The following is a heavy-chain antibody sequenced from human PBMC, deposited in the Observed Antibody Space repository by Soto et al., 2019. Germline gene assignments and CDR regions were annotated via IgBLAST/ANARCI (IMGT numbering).Heavy chain of an antibody. V-gene: IGHV4-4*07. CDR3: ARASVGPPGGGSWIMPFDF. CDR1: GGSISNYC. Sequence: SPTRSFPCSVSGGSISNYCWSCIRPSAGKGLERIGRIYPGGSTNYNPSLKSRVTMSVDTSKNQFSLRLTSVTAADTAVYYCARASVGPPGGGSWIMPFDFWGQGTRVTVSS. J-gene: IGHJ4*02. D-gene: IGHD2-15*01. CDR2: IYPGGST.